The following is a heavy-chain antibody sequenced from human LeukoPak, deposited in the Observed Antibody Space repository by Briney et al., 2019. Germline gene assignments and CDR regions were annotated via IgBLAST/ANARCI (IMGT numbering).Heavy chain of an antibody. CDR2: IKSKTDGGTT. J-gene: IGHJ4*02. CDR3: TTGYLVGYYFDY. CDR1: GFTFSNAW. V-gene: IGHV3-15*01. D-gene: IGHD3-9*01. Sequence: GGSLRLSCAASGFTFSNAWMSWVRQAPGKGLEWAGRIKSKTDGGTTDYAVPVKGRFTISRDDSKNTLYLQMNSLKTEDTAVYYCTTGYLVGYYFDYWGQGTLVTVSS.